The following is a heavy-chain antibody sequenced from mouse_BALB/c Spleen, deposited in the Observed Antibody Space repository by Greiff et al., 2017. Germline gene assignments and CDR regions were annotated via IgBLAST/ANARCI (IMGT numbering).Heavy chain of an antibody. V-gene: IGHV5-9-3*01. CDR3: ARHEEYGNIYAMDY. CDR2: ISSGGSYT. Sequence: EVQLVESGGGSVKPGGSLKLSCAASGFTFSSYAMSWVRQTPEKRLEWVATISSGGSYTYYPDSVKGRFTISRDNAKNTLYLQMSSLRSEDTAMYYCARHEEYGNIYAMDYWGQGTSVTVSS. CDR1: GFTFSSYA. D-gene: IGHD2-10*02. J-gene: IGHJ4*01.